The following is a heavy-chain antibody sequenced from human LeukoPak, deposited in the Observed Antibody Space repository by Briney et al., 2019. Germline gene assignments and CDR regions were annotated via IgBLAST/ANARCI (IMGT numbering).Heavy chain of an antibody. CDR1: GFTFSNYA. J-gene: IGHJ4*02. CDR3: ARDGRAVGGTADY. CDR2: IRCSGSST. V-gene: IGHV3-23*01. D-gene: IGHD6-19*01. Sequence: GGSLRLSCAASGFTFSNYAMNWVRQAPGKGLEWVSGIRCSGSSTYYADSVKGRFTISRDNSKNTLYLQVNSLRAEDTAVYYCARDGRAVGGTADYWGQGTLVIVSS.